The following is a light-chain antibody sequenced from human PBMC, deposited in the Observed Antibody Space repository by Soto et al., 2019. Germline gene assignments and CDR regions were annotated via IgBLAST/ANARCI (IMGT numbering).Light chain of an antibody. Sequence: QSALTQPASVSGSPGQSITISCTGTSSDVGAYDYVSWYQQHPGKAPKLMIYDVINRPSGASNRFSGSKSGNTDSLTISGLQAEDEADYYCCSYTSSSTLVFGTGTKLTVL. CDR2: DVI. CDR3: CSYTSSSTLV. V-gene: IGLV2-14*03. CDR1: SSDVGAYDY. J-gene: IGLJ1*01.